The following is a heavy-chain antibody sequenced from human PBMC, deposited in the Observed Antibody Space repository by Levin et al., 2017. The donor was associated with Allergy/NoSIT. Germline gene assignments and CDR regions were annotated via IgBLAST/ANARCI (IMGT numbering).Heavy chain of an antibody. V-gene: IGHV1-46*01. D-gene: IGHD4-23*01. CDR1: GYTFTRNY. CDR2: INPSGDRK. Sequence: ASVKVSCKASGYTFTRNYLHWVRQAPGQGLEWMGVINPSGDRKSYAQKFQGRVTMTRDTSTSTVYMELSSLRSEDTAVYYCARDYGVGGNLYYFDFWGQGTLVTVSS. CDR3: ARDYGVGGNLYYFDF. J-gene: IGHJ4*02.